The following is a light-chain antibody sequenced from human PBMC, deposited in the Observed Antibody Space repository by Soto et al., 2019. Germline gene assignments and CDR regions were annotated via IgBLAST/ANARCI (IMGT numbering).Light chain of an antibody. J-gene: IGKJ4*01. V-gene: IGKV1-5*01. CDR1: QSISTW. CDR3: QQYNSYPLT. Sequence: DIQMTHSDSTRSASVGDRVTITCRASQSISTWLAWYQQKPGKPPNLLIYDASSLQRGVPSRFSGSGSGTEFTLTISSLHPDDFATYYCQQYNSYPLTFGGGTKVDIK. CDR2: DAS.